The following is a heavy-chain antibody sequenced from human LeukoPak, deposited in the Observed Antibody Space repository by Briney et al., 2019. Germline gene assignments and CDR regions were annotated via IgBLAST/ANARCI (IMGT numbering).Heavy chain of an antibody. J-gene: IGHJ4*02. V-gene: IGHV3-30*18. Sequence: GRSLRLSCAASGFTFSSYGMHWVRQAPGKGLEWVAVISYDGSNKYYADSVKGRFTISRDNSKNTLYLQMNSLRAEDTAVYYCAKGPHTAMASYFDYWGQGTLVTVSS. D-gene: IGHD5-18*01. CDR3: AKGPHTAMASYFDY. CDR1: GFTFSSYG. CDR2: ISYDGSNK.